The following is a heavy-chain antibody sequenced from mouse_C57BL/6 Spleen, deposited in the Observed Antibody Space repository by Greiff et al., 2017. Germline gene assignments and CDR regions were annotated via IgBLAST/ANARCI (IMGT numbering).Heavy chain of an antibody. V-gene: IGHV1-9*01. CDR2: ILPGSGNT. CDR3: ASRGGGDFDF. J-gene: IGHJ2*01. Sequence: QVQLKQSGAELMKPGASVKLSCKATGYTFTGYWIEWVKQRTGHGLEWIGEILPGSGNTNYNEKFKGKATFTADKSSNTAYMQLRSLTAEDSAVYFCASRGGGDFDFWGKGTTVTVSS. CDR1: GYTFTGYW.